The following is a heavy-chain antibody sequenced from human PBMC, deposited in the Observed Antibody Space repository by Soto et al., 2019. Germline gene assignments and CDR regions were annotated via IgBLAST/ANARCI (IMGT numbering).Heavy chain of an antibody. CDR2: ISSSSSTI. V-gene: IGHV3-48*01. D-gene: IGHD6-19*01. CDR3: AKDRIAVAGPPEFFQH. J-gene: IGHJ1*01. CDR1: GFTFSSYS. Sequence: GGSLRLSCAASGFTFSSYSMNWVRQAPGKGLEWVSYISSSSSTIYYADSVKGRFTISRDSAKNSLYLQMNSLRAEDTAMYFCAKDRIAVAGPPEFFQHWGQGALVTV.